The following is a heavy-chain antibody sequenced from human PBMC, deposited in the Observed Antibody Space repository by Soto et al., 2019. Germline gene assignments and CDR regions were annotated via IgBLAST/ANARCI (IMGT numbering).Heavy chain of an antibody. CDR3: TRGKWFPRGYGMDV. CDR2: IYLGGSA. D-gene: IGHD3-22*01. CDR1: GDSVTSDY. Sequence: QVQLQESGPGRVKPSETLSLTCTVSGDSVTSDYWSWIRQPPGKRLEYIGFIYLGGSANYNPSLESRVTISPDKSKNQLSLRLTSVTAADTAVYYCTRGKWFPRGYGMDVWGRGTTVTVS. V-gene: IGHV4-59*02. J-gene: IGHJ6*02.